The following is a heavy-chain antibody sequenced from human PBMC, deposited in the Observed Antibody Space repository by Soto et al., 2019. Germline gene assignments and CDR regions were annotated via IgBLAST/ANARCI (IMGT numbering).Heavy chain of an antibody. D-gene: IGHD1-26*01. V-gene: IGHV3-11*06. CDR1: GFTFSDYY. Sequence: GGSLRLSCAASGFTFSDYYMSWIRQAPGKGLEWVSYISSSSSYTNYADSVKGRFTISRDNAKNSLYLQMNSLRAEDAACYYGGGGGGGDAFDIWGQGTMVTVSS. CDR2: ISSSSSYT. CDR3: GGGGGGDAFDI. J-gene: IGHJ3*02.